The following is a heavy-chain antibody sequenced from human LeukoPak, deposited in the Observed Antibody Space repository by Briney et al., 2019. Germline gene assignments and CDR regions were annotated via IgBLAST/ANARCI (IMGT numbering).Heavy chain of an antibody. V-gene: IGHV4-61*02. CDR1: GGSIGSGSYY. D-gene: IGHD2-2*01. J-gene: IGHJ5*02. CDR2: IYTSGTT. Sequence: SETLSLTCTVSGGSIGSGSYYWSWIRQPAGTRLEWIGRIYTSGTTHYNPSLKSRVTISVDTSKNQFSLKLSSVTAADTAVYYCARGPAVGYNWFDPWGQGTLVTVSS. CDR3: ARGPAVGYNWFDP.